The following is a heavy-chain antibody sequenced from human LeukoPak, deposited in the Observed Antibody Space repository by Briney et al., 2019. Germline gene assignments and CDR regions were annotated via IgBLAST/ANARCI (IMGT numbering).Heavy chain of an antibody. V-gene: IGHV3-23*01. CDR2: ISGSGDST. D-gene: IGHD4-17*01. J-gene: IGHJ4*02. CDR3: AKTGGGDYVDY. Sequence: PGGSLRLSCAASELTFSTYAMSWVRQAPGKGLEWVSAISGSGDSTYYADSVKGRFTISRDNSKNTLYLQMNSLRAEDTAVYYCAKTGGGDYVDYWGQGTLVTVSS. CDR1: ELTFSTYA.